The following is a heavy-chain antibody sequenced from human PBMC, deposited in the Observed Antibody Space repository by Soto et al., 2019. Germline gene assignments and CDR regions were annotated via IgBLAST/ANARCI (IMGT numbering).Heavy chain of an antibody. J-gene: IGHJ4*02. Sequence: GASVKVSCKASGYTFAGYALHWVRQAPGQRREWMGWIDTGNGSTSYAQKFQGRVTMTRDTSTSTVYMELSSLRSEDTAVYYCARGSDSYYYDSSGSYRIDYWGQGTLVTVSS. CDR3: ARGSDSYYYDSSGSYRIDY. V-gene: IGHV1-3*04. D-gene: IGHD3-22*01. CDR1: GYTFAGYA. CDR2: IDTGNGST.